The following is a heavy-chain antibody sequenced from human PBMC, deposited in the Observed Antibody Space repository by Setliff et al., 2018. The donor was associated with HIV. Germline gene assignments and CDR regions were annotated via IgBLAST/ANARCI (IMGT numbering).Heavy chain of an antibody. Sequence: PGESLKISCKGSGYSFTSYWIGWVRQMPGKGLEWMAIVYPPDSETVYSPSFQGQVTISVDNSISTTFLQWSSLRASDTAIYFCVRHITNPRWAYFDYWGQGTPVTVSS. D-gene: IGHD1-20*01. V-gene: IGHV5-51*01. CDR1: GYSFTSYW. J-gene: IGHJ4*02. CDR3: VRHITNPRWAYFDY. CDR2: VYPPDSET.